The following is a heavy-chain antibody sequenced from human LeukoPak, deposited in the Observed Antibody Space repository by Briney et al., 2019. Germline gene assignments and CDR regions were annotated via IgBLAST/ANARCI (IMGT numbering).Heavy chain of an antibody. Sequence: GESLKISCQGFGYSFTSYWIGWVRQMPGKGMEWMGVIYPGDSRIRYNPSFQGQVTISVDKSISTAYLQWVSLKASDTAMYYCACRDLTSTWSFPWGQGTLVTGSS. J-gene: IGHJ5*02. CDR3: ACRDLTSTWSFP. V-gene: IGHV5-51*01. CDR1: GYSFTSYW. D-gene: IGHD6-13*01. CDR2: IYPGDSRI.